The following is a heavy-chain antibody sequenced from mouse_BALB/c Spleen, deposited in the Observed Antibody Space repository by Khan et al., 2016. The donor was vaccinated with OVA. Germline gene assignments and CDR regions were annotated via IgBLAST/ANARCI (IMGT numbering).Heavy chain of an antibody. J-gene: IGHJ3*01. V-gene: IGHV3-2*02. Sequence: VQLKQSGPGLVKPSQSLSLTCTVTGYSINSEYAWNWIRQFPGNKLEWMGYINYSGNTRFNPSLKSRTSITRDTSKNQFFLQLNSVTTEDTATYYWARKDYYDYDPFPYWGQGTLVTVSA. CDR2: INYSGNT. D-gene: IGHD2-4*01. CDR3: ARKDYYDYDPFPY. CDR1: GYSINSEYA.